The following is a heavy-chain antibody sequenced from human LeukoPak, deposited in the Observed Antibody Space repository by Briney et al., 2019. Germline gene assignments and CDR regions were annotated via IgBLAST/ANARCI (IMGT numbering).Heavy chain of an antibody. J-gene: IGHJ4*02. CDR2: IYYSGST. CDR1: GGPISSYY. V-gene: IGHV4-59*01. Sequence: SETLSLTCTVSGGPISSYYWSWIRQPPGKGLEWIGYIYYSGSTNYNPSLKSRVTISVDTSKNQFSLKLSSVTAADTAVYYCARGSPKYYDFWSGYFDYWGQGTLVTVSS. CDR3: ARGSPKYYDFWSGYFDY. D-gene: IGHD3-3*01.